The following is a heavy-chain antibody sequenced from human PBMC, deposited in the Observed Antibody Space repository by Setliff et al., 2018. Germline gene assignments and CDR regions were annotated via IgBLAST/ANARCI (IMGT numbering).Heavy chain of an antibody. Sequence: GGSLRLSCAASGFTFSSYAMSWVRQAPGKGLEWVSGISGSGVSTYYAESVKGRSTISRDNSKNTLYLQMNSLRAEDTAVYYCAKAARYQLLMSPHWFDPWGQGTLVTVSS. V-gene: IGHV3-23*01. CDR3: AKAARYQLLMSPHWFDP. J-gene: IGHJ5*02. CDR2: ISGSGVST. CDR1: GFTFSSYA. D-gene: IGHD2-2*01.